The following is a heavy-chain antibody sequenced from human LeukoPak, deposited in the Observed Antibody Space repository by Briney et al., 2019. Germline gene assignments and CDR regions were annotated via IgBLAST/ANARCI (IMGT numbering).Heavy chain of an antibody. J-gene: IGHJ3*02. CDR3: ARDRAFSPTYGSGSYWRPAVGVIAFDI. Sequence: SETLSLTCTVSGGSISSSSYYWGWIRQPPGKGLEWIGSIYYSGSTYYNPSLKSRVTISVDTSKNQFSLKLSSVTAADTAVYYCARDRAFSPTYGSGSYWRPAVGVIAFDIWGQGTMVTVSS. CDR1: GGSISSSSYY. V-gene: IGHV4-39*07. D-gene: IGHD3-10*01. CDR2: IYYSGST.